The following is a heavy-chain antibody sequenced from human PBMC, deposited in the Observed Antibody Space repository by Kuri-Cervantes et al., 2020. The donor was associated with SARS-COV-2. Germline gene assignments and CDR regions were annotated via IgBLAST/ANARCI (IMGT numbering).Heavy chain of an antibody. Sequence: SCSVSGGSINRGQYYWSWVRQPPGKGLEWIGYFSYRGYTHYNPSLKSRASISLDASKNQFSLQLASVTAADTAVFFCAREVVVVPAASYFDNWGQGTLVTVSS. J-gene: IGHJ4*02. CDR2: FSYRGYT. CDR3: AREVVVVPAASYFDN. CDR1: GGSINRGQYY. V-gene: IGHV4-30-4*01. D-gene: IGHD2-21*01.